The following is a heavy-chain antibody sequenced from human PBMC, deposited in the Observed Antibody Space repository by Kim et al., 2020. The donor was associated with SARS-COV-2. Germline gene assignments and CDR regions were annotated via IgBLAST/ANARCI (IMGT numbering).Heavy chain of an antibody. CDR3: ARVERYSSGWSLYYYYGMDV. CDR1: GFTFSSYA. V-gene: IGHV3-30*04. J-gene: IGHJ6*02. Sequence: GGSLRLSCAASGFTFSSYAMHWVRQAPGKGLEWVAVISYDGSNKYYADSVKGRFTISRDNSKNTLYLQMNSLRAEDTAVYYCARVERYSSGWSLYYYYGMDVWGQGTTVTVSS. CDR2: ISYDGSNK. D-gene: IGHD6-19*01.